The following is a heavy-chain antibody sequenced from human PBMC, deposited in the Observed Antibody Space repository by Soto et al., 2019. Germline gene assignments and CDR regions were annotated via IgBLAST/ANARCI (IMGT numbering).Heavy chain of an antibody. Sequence: GASVKVSCKASGGTFSSYAISWVRQAPGQGLEWMGGIIPIFGTANYAQKFQGRVTITADGSTSTAYMELSSLRSEDTAVYYCARLRIAARPALYYYGMDVWGQGTTVTVSS. J-gene: IGHJ6*02. CDR3: ARLRIAARPALYYYGMDV. CDR1: GGTFSSYA. CDR2: IIPIFGTA. D-gene: IGHD6-6*01. V-gene: IGHV1-69*13.